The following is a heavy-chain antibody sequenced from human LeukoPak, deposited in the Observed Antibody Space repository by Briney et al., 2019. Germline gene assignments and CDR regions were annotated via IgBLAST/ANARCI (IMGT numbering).Heavy chain of an antibody. CDR2: IYTSGST. CDR1: GGSISSYY. V-gene: IGHV4-4*07. J-gene: IGHJ5*02. CDR3: AREGDLDYYCSSTSCYSQVWFDP. Sequence: SETLSLTCTVSGGSISSYYWSWIRQPAGKGLEWIGRIYTSGSTNYNPSLKSRVTMSVDTSKNRFSLKLSSVTAADTAVYYCAREGDLDYYCSSTSCYSQVWFDPWGQGTLVTVSS. D-gene: IGHD2-2*01.